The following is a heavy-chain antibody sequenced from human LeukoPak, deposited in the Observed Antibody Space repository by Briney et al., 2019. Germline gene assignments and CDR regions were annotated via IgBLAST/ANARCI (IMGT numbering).Heavy chain of an antibody. V-gene: IGHV3-48*03. J-gene: IGHJ4*02. CDR2: ISSSGSTI. D-gene: IGHD3-10*01. Sequence: GGSLRLSCAASGFTFSSYEMNWVRQAPGKGLEWVSYISSSGSTIYYADSVKGRFTISRDNAKNSLYLQMNSLRAEDTAVYYCARASYGSGSYYNHWGQGTLVTVSS. CDR1: GFTFSSYE. CDR3: ARASYGSGSYYNH.